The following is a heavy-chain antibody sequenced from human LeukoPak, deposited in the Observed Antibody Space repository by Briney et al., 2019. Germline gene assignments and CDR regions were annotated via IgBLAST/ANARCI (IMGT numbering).Heavy chain of an antibody. CDR2: ISSSSDYI. J-gene: IGHJ6*03. V-gene: IGHV3-21*01. D-gene: IGHD2-15*01. CDR1: GFTFSTYS. Sequence: GGSLRLSCAASGFTFSTYSMNWVRQAPGKGLEWVSSISSSSDYICYADSVKGRFSITRDNARNSLYLQMNSLRAEGTAVYYCARTPGERYCSGGSCYFHYYYMDVWGKGTTVTVS. CDR3: ARTPGERYCSGGSCYFHYYYMDV.